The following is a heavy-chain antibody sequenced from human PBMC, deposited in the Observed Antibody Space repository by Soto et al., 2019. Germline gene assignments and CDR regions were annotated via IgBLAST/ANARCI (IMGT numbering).Heavy chain of an antibody. D-gene: IGHD3-3*01. Sequence: ASVKVYCKASGYTFTGYYMHWVRQAPGQGLEWMGWINPNSGGTNYAQKFQGWVTMTRDTSISTAYMELSRLRSDDTAVYYCARERFLRKSGMDVWGQGTTVTVSS. CDR2: INPNSGGT. J-gene: IGHJ6*02. V-gene: IGHV1-2*04. CDR3: ARERFLRKSGMDV. CDR1: GYTFTGYY.